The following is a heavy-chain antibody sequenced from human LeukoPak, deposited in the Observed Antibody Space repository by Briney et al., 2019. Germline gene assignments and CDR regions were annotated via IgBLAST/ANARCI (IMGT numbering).Heavy chain of an antibody. J-gene: IGHJ4*02. D-gene: IGHD3-16*01. CDR2: INHSGST. CDR1: GGSFSGYY. V-gene: IGHV4-34*01. CDR3: ARAITFGGVIDLDY. Sequence: PSETLSLTCAVSGGSFSGYYWSWIRQPPGKGLEWIGEINHSGSTNYNPSLKSRVTISVDTSKNQFSLKLSSVTAADTAVYYCARAITFGGVIDLDYWGQGTLVTVSS.